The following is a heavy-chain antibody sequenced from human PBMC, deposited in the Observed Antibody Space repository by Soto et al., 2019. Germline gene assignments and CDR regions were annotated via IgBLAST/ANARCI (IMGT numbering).Heavy chain of an antibody. J-gene: IGHJ6*03. CDR3: AREVTPLSVGFYYYMDV. CDR2: IYSGGST. Sequence: EVQLVESGGGLVQPGGSLRLSCAASGFTVSSNYMSWVRQAPGKGLEWVSVIYSGGSTYYADSVKGRFTISRDNSKNTLYLQMNSLSAEDTAVYYCAREVTPLSVGFYYYMDVWGKGTTVTVSS. CDR1: GFTVSSNY. V-gene: IGHV3-66*01.